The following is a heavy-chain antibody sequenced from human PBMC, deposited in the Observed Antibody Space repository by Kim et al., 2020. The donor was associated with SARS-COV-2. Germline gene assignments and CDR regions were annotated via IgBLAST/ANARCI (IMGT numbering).Heavy chain of an antibody. D-gene: IGHD3-10*01. CDR2: ISAYNGNT. V-gene: IGHV1-18*01. CDR1: GYTFTSYG. Sequence: ASVKVSCKASGYTFTSYGISWVRQAPGQGLEWMGWISAYNGNTNYAQKLQGRVTMTTDTSTSTAYMELRSLRSDDTAVYYCAGEGGVSLWFGELYSKDPDHWGQGTLVTVSS. J-gene: IGHJ4*02. CDR3: AGEGGVSLWFGELYSKDPDH.